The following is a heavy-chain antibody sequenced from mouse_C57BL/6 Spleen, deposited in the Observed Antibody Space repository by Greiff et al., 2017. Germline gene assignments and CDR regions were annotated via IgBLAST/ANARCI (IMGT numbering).Heavy chain of an antibody. CDR3: ARSSNYQRGVFAY. V-gene: IGHV1-80*01. Sequence: QVQLQQSGAELVKPGASVKISCKASGYAFSSYWMNWVKQRPGKGLEWIGQIYPGDGDTKYNGKFKGKATLTADKSSSTAYMQLSSLTSYDSAVYFCARSSNYQRGVFAYWGQGTLVTVSA. J-gene: IGHJ3*01. CDR1: GYAFSSYW. D-gene: IGHD2-5*01. CDR2: IYPGDGDT.